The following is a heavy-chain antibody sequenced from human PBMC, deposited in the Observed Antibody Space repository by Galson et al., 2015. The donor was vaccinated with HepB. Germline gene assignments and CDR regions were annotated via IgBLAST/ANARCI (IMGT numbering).Heavy chain of an antibody. V-gene: IGHV3-64*02. CDR1: GFTFSSYA. CDR2: VSSNGGST. D-gene: IGHD2-2*01. Sequence: SLRLSCAASGFTFSSYAVHWVRQAPGKGLEYVSAVSSNGGSTYYADSVKGRFAISRDNSKNTLYLQMGSLRAEDMAVYYCARAGVVVPGAMIPPSGAFDIWGQGTVVTVSS. CDR3: ARAGVVVPGAMIPPSGAFDI. J-gene: IGHJ3*02.